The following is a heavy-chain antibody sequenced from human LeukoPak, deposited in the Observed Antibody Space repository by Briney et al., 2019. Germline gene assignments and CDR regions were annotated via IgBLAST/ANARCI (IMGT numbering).Heavy chain of an antibody. CDR2: ISGYNGNT. CDR1: GYTFTSYG. J-gene: IGHJ3*02. D-gene: IGHD5-12*01. CDR3: ARDLAWLRSDAFDI. Sequence: ASVKVSCKASGYTFTSYGISWVRQAPGQGLEWMGWISGYNGNTNYAQKFQGRVTMTRDTSISTAYMELSRLRSDDTAVYYCARDLAWLRSDAFDIWGQGTMVTVSS. V-gene: IGHV1-18*01.